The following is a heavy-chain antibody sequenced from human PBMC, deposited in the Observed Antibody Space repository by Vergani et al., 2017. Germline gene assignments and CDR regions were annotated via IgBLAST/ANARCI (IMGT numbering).Heavy chain of an antibody. CDR1: GFSFRNAW. J-gene: IGHJ6*02. V-gene: IGHV3-15*07. CDR3: TTDPRYCDGGSCDWLRDHHYYGMDV. D-gene: IGHD2-15*01. CDR2: IKSTFDRGTT. Sequence: EVQLVESGGGIVKPGGSLRLSCVASGFSFRNAWMNWVRRTPGKGLEWVGRIKSTFDRGTTDYAAAVKGRFTISRDDSKNTLFLQMNGLKAEDIGVYYCTTDPRYCDGGSCDWLRDHHYYGMDVWGQGTTVTVSS.